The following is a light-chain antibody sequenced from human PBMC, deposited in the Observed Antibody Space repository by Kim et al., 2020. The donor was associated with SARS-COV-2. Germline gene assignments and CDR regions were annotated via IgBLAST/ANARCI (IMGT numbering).Light chain of an antibody. Sequence: GQPVPTSCAANSTNIGAGYDVHWYQQVAGATPIHLIYANTRRPSGVPDRFSGSKSGTPAFLAITWRQAEDEAEYYCQSSDPSQSGVFGGATRLPV. CDR1: STNIGAGYD. CDR3: QSSDPSQSGV. V-gene: IGLV1-40*01. J-gene: IGLJ3*02. CDR2: ANT.